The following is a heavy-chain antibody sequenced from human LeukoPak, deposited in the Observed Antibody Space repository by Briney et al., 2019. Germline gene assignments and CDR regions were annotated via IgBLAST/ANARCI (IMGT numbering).Heavy chain of an antibody. D-gene: IGHD3-16*02. V-gene: IGHV3-21*01. CDR1: GFTFSNYN. Sequence: GGSLRLSCADSGFTFSNYNMNWVRQAPGKAMEWVSSITSSGTYTFYADSVKGRFTISRDNAKNSLYLQMNSLRAEDTAVYYCARDYREGPFDYWGQGTLVTVSS. CDR3: ARDYREGPFDY. CDR2: ITSSGTYT. J-gene: IGHJ4*02.